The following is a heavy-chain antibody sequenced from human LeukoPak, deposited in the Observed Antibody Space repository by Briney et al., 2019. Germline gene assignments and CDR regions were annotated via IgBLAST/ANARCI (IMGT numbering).Heavy chain of an antibody. V-gene: IGHV4-39*07. CDR3: ARVGCSGGSCYRSRGAFDI. J-gene: IGHJ3*02. Sequence: ASETLSLTCTVSGGSISSSNYYWGWIRQPPGKGLEWIGSIYYSGSTYYNPSLKSRVTISVDTSKNQFSLKLSSVTAADTAVYYCARVGCSGGSCYRSRGAFDIWGQGTMVTVSS. D-gene: IGHD2-15*01. CDR2: IYYSGST. CDR1: GGSISSSNYY.